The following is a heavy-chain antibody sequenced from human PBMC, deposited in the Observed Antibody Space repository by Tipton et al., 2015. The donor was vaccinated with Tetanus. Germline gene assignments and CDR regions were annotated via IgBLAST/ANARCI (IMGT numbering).Heavy chain of an antibody. Sequence: TLSLTCNVSGASISSGAYYWTWIRQHPGKGLEWIGNILYSGSTFYNPSLKSRVTISVDTSKNQFSLELSSVTAADTAVYYCARVGFGYSGYHFYGYWGQGTLVTVSS. CDR3: ARVGFGYSGYHFYGY. CDR2: ILYSGST. V-gene: IGHV4-31*03. D-gene: IGHD5-12*01. CDR1: GASISSGAYY. J-gene: IGHJ4*02.